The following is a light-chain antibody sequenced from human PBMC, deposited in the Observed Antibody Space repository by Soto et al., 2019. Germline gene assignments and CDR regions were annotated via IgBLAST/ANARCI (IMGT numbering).Light chain of an antibody. V-gene: IGKV1-17*01. CDR2: DAS. Sequence: DIQMTQSPSSLSASEGDRVTITCRASQGIRNDLGWYQQKPGKAPNLLIYDASSLESGVPSRFSGSGSGTEFTLTISSLQPDDFATYSCQQYTPNSRTFGQGTKVDIK. J-gene: IGKJ1*01. CDR1: QGIRND. CDR3: QQYTPNSRT.